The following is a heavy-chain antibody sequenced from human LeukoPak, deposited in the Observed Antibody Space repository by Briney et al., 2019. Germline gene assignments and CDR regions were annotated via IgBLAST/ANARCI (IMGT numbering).Heavy chain of an antibody. J-gene: IGHJ3*02. V-gene: IGHV3-66*04. CDR2: IYSGGST. CDR3: ARLLTGYFNDAFDI. D-gene: IGHD3-9*01. Sequence: GGSLRLSCAASGFTVSSNYMSWVRQAPGKGLEWVSVIYSGGSTYYADSVKGRFTISRDNSKNTLYLQMNSLRAEDTAVYYCARLLTGYFNDAFDIWGQGTMVTVSS. CDR1: GFTVSSNY.